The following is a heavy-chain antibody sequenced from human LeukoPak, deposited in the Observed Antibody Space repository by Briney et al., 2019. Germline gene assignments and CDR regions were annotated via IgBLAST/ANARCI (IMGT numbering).Heavy chain of an antibody. CDR3: ARDRDGSGSYYTQYWYFDL. CDR2: MYTSGST. V-gene: IGHV4-4*07. J-gene: IGHJ2*01. Sequence: SETLSLTCTVSGGSISSYYWSWIRQPAGKGLEWIGRMYTSGSTNYNPSLKSRVTMSVDTSENQFSLKLSSVTAADTAVYYCARDRDGSGSYYTQYWYFDLWGRGTLVTVSS. CDR1: GGSISSYY. D-gene: IGHD3-10*01.